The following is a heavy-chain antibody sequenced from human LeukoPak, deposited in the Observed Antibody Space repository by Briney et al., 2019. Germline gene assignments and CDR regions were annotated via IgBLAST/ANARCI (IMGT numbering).Heavy chain of an antibody. Sequence: PGGSLRLSCAASGFSFSRYAMHWVRQAPGKGLEWLAVISYDGSNKYYADSVKGRFTISRDNSKNTLYLQMNSLRAEDTAVYYCAREAVGHIYFDYWGQRTLVTVSS. V-gene: IGHV3-30-3*01. J-gene: IGHJ4*02. CDR2: ISYDGSNK. CDR1: GFSFSRYA. D-gene: IGHD3-10*01. CDR3: AREAVGHIYFDY.